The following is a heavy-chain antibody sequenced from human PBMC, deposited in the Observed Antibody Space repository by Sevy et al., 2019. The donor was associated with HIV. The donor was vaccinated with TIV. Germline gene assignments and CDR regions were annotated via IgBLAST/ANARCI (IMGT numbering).Heavy chain of an antibody. CDR3: TTRRITMIVRDY. Sequence: GGSLRLSCAASGFTFSNAWMSWVRQAPGKGLEWVGRIKRKTDGGTTDYAAPVKGRFTISRDDSKNTLYLQMNSLKTEDTAVYYCTTRRITMIVRDYWGQGTLVTVSS. J-gene: IGHJ4*02. V-gene: IGHV3-15*01. D-gene: IGHD3-22*01. CDR1: GFTFSNAW. CDR2: IKRKTDGGTT.